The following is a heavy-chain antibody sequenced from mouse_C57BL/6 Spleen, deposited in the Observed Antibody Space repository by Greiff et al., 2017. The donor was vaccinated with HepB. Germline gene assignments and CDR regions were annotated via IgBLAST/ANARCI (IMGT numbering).Heavy chain of an antibody. CDR2: IGPGSGST. Sequence: QVHVKQSGAELVKPGASVKISCKASGYTFTDYYINWVKQRPGQGLEWIGKIGPGSGSTYYNEKFKGKATLTADKSSSTAYMQLSSLTSEDSAVYFCARSPLYYYGSSLGAMDYWGQGTSVTVSS. CDR3: ARSPLYYYGSSLGAMDY. V-gene: IGHV1-77*01. J-gene: IGHJ4*01. CDR1: GYTFTDYY. D-gene: IGHD1-1*01.